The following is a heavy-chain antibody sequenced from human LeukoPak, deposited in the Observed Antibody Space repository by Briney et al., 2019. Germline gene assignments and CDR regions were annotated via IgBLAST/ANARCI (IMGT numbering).Heavy chain of an antibody. CDR1: GFTFSSYG. Sequence: GGSLRLSCAASGFTFSSYGMHWVRQAPGKGLEWVAVISYDESNKYYADSVKGRFTISRDNSKNTLYLQMNSLRAEDTAVYYCAKAWGTYSSGSHPKYYYYYGMDVWGQGTTVTVSS. V-gene: IGHV3-30*18. J-gene: IGHJ6*02. CDR2: ISYDESNK. CDR3: AKAWGTYSSGSHPKYYYYYGMDV. D-gene: IGHD6-19*01.